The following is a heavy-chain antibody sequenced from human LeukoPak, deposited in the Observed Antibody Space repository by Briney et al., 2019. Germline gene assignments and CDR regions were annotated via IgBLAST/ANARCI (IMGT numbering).Heavy chain of an antibody. J-gene: IGHJ6*02. Sequence: ASVKVSCKDSGYTFTSYDINWVRQATGQGLEWMGWMNPNSGNTDYAQKFQGRVTMTRNTSISTAYMELSSLRSGDTAVYYCARGLVGATLYYYYGMDVWGQGTTVTVSS. CDR3: ARGLVGATLYYYYGMDV. V-gene: IGHV1-8*02. CDR2: MNPNSGNT. CDR1: GYTFTSYD. D-gene: IGHD1-26*01.